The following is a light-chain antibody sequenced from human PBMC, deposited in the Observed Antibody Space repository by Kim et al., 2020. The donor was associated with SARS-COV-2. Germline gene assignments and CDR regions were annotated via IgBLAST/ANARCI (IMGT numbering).Light chain of an antibody. V-gene: IGKV1-9*01. J-gene: IGKJ4*01. CDR2: AAS. CDR1: QGISNS. Sequence: ASVGDRVTITCRASQGISNSLAWYQHQPGRAPNLLIYAASTLQSGVPSRFSGSGSGTEFTLTISSLQPEDFATYYCQQVNVFPLTFGGGTKVDIK. CDR3: QQVNVFPLT.